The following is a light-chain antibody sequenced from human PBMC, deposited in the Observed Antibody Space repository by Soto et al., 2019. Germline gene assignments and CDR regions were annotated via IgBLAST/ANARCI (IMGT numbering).Light chain of an antibody. J-gene: IGKJ5*01. Sequence: EVVLTQSPVTLSLSPGERATLSCRASQSIRGLLAWYQQKPGQAPRLLIYDAYNRATGIPPRFSGSGSGTDITLTISSLEPEDSAVYYCQQRHMWPITFGQGTRLEIK. CDR1: QSIRGL. V-gene: IGKV3-11*01. CDR3: QQRHMWPIT. CDR2: DAY.